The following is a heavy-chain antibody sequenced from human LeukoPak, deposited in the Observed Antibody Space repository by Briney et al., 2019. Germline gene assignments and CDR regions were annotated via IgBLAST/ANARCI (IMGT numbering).Heavy chain of an antibody. CDR1: GFTFSSYA. CDR2: ISSNGGNT. Sequence: PGGSLRLSCSASGFTFSSYAMHWVRQAPGKGLEYVSAISSNGGNTYYADSVKGRFTISRDNSKNTLYLQMSSLRAEDTAVYYCVPYYFDTSGFYPWWGQGTLVTVSS. V-gene: IGHV3-64D*09. D-gene: IGHD3-22*01. J-gene: IGHJ4*02. CDR3: VPYYFDTSGFYPW.